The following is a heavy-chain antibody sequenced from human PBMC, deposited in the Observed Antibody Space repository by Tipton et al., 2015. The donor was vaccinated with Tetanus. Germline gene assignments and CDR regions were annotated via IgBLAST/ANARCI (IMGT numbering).Heavy chain of an antibody. V-gene: IGHV3-33*01. Sequence: SGFIFSSYGIHWVRQAPGKGLEWLAVSWYDGTDKYYADSVKGRFTTSRDNSKNTLYLQMNSLRAEDTALYYCAREADCSGGSCFSGDFDTWGQGTQVTVSS. CDR1: GFIFSSYG. CDR2: SWYDGTDK. J-gene: IGHJ4*02. D-gene: IGHD2-15*01. CDR3: AREADCSGGSCFSGDFDT.